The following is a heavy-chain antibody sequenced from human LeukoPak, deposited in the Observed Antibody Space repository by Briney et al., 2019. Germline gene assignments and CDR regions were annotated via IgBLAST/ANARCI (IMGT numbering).Heavy chain of an antibody. CDR3: ARLGYCSGGSCKKEYYYYYGMDV. V-gene: IGHV1-18*01. J-gene: IGHJ6*02. Sequence: PGASVKVSCKASGYTFTSYGISWVRQAPGQGLEWMGWISAYNGNTSYAQKLQGRVTMTTDTSTSTAYMELRSLRSDDTAVYYCARLGYCSGGSCKKEYYYYYGMDVWGQGTTVTVSS. CDR2: ISAYNGNT. D-gene: IGHD2-15*01. CDR1: GYTFTSYG.